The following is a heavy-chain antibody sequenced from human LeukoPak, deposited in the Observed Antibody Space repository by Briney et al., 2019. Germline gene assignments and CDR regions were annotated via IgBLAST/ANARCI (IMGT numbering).Heavy chain of an antibody. CDR3: AVLHDIVVVPAATSKGYYYYYMDV. CDR2: IYTSGST. CDR1: GGSISSGSYY. V-gene: IGHV4-61*02. Sequence: SQTLSLTXTVSGGSISSGSYYWSWIRQPAGKGLEWIGRIYTSGSTNYNPSLKSRVIISVDTSKNQFSLKLSSVTAADTAVYYCAVLHDIVVVPAATSKGYYYYYMDVWGKGTTVTVSS. D-gene: IGHD2-2*01. J-gene: IGHJ6*03.